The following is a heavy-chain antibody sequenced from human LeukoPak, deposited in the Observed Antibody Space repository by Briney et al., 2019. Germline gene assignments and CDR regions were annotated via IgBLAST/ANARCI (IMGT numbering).Heavy chain of an antibody. CDR2: IYTSGST. D-gene: IGHD3-10*01. CDR1: GGSISSYY. CDR3: ARERLITMVQGVIPPSYYRDV. J-gene: IGHJ6*03. V-gene: IGHV4-4*07. Sequence: PSETLSLTCTVSGGSISSYYWSWIRQPAGKGLEWIGRIYTSGSTNYNPSLKSRVTMSVDTSKNQFSLKLSSVTAADTAVYYCARERLITMVQGVIPPSYYRDVGGKGTAATVPS.